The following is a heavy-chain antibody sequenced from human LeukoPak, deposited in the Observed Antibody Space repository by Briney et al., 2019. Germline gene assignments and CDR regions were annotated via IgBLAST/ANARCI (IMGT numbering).Heavy chain of an antibody. Sequence: SETLSLTCTVSGGSISSYYWSWIRQPPGRGLEWIGYIYYSGSTNYNPSLKSRVTISVDTSKNQFSLKLSSVTAADTAVYYCASASRDGYNYLVDYWGQGTLVTVSS. CDR3: ASASRDGYNYLVDY. D-gene: IGHD5-24*01. CDR1: GGSISSYY. CDR2: IYYSGST. V-gene: IGHV4-59*01. J-gene: IGHJ4*02.